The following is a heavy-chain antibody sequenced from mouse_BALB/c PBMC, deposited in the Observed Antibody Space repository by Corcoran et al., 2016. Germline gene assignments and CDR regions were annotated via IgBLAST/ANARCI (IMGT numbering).Heavy chain of an antibody. Sequence: EVQLQQSGPELVKPGASVKMSCKASGYTFTSYVMHWVKQKPGQGLEWIGYINPYNDGTKYNEKFKGKATRTSDKSSSTAYMELSSLTSEDSAVYYCARSGDGYFYYAMDYWGQGTSVTVSS. CDR2: INPYNDGT. CDR1: GYTFTSYV. V-gene: IGHV1S136*01. D-gene: IGHD2-3*01. J-gene: IGHJ4*01. CDR3: ARSGDGYFYYAMDY.